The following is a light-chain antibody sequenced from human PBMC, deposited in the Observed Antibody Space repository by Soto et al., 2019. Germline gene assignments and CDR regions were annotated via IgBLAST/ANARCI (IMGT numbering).Light chain of an antibody. CDR2: GAS. V-gene: IGKV3-20*01. CDR3: QQNCDRPRT. CDR1: QSVSSN. Sequence: GLTLLSLSVSLSHRERTALSCWASQSVSSNLDWYQQKPGKAPKLLIYGASSWATGTPDRFSGSGSGTDFTLTINSLQPEDFAMYYCQQNCDRPRTFGQGTKVDIK. J-gene: IGKJ1*01.